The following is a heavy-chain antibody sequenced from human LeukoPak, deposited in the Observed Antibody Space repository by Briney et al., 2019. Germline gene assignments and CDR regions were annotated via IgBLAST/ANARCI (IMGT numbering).Heavy chain of an antibody. CDR3: ARDLDNVRFDP. J-gene: IGHJ5*02. Sequence: GGTLRLSCAASGFSFSKYWMHWVRHAPGKGLVWVSRINSDGSSTIYADSVKGRFTISRDNAKNKLYLQMSSLRAEDTAVYYCARDLDNVRFDPWGQGTLVTVSS. V-gene: IGHV3-74*01. D-gene: IGHD3-16*01. CDR2: INSDGSST. CDR1: GFSFSKYW.